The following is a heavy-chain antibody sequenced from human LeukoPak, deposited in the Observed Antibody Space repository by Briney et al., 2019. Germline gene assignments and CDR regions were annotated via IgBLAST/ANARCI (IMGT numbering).Heavy chain of an antibody. D-gene: IGHD3-9*01. CDR2: ISSSNSTI. CDR1: GFTFSSYS. J-gene: IGHJ3*02. Sequence: PGGSLRLSCAASGFTFSSYSMNWVRQAPGKGLEWVSYISSSNSTIYYADSVKGRFTISRDNAKNSLYLQMNSLRAEDTAVYYCARDSGTYYDILTGPDAFDIWGQGTMVTVSS. CDR3: ARDSGTYYDILTGPDAFDI. V-gene: IGHV3-48*01.